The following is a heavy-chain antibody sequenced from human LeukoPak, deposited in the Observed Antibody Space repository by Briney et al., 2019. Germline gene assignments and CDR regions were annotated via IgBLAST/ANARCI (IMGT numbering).Heavy chain of an antibody. Sequence: ASVKVSCKASGYTFTGYYMHWVRQAPGQGLEWMGWINPNSGGTNYAQKFQGRVTMTRDTSISTACMELSRLRSDDTAVYYCARGPKRVYSSSSGYFDYWGQGTLVTVSS. CDR3: ARGPKRVYSSSSGYFDY. D-gene: IGHD6-6*01. V-gene: IGHV1-2*02. CDR2: INPNSGGT. J-gene: IGHJ4*02. CDR1: GYTFTGYY.